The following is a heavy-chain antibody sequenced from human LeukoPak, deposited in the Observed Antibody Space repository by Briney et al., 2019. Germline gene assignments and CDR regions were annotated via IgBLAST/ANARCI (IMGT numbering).Heavy chain of an antibody. J-gene: IGHJ4*02. CDR3: TRDDSDGYYYVF. CDR2: IYAGGST. CDR1: GFTLSSYE. Sequence: GGSLRLSCAASGFTLSSYEMNWVRQAPGEGLEWVSAIYAGGSTLYADSVKGRFTISRDNSRNTLYLQMNVLRAEDTAVYYCTRDDSDGYYYVFWGQGTLVTVS. V-gene: IGHV3-53*01. D-gene: IGHD3-22*01.